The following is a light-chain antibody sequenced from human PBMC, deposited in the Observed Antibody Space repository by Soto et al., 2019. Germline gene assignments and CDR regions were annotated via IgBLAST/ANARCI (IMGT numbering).Light chain of an antibody. CDR2: AAS. J-gene: IGKJ3*01. V-gene: IGKV1-8*01. CDR1: QGISSY. Sequence: AIRMTQSPSSLSASTEDRVTITCRASQGISSYLAWYQQKPGKAPKLLIYAASTLQSGVPSRFSGSGSGTDFTLTISGLQSEDFATYYCQQYYSYPVTFGPGTKVDIK. CDR3: QQYYSYPVT.